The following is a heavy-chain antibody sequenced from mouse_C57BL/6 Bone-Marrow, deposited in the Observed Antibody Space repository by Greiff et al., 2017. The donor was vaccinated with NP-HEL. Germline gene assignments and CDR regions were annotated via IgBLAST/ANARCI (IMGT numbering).Heavy chain of an antibody. CDR2: IDPEDGET. CDR3: ARSSPFITTVVAHWYFDV. CDR1: GFNIKDYY. V-gene: IGHV14-2*01. J-gene: IGHJ1*03. Sequence: VQLQQSGAELVKPGASVKLSCTASGFNIKDYYMHWVKQRTEQGLEWIGRIDPEDGETKYAPKFQGKATITADTSSNTAYLQLSSLTSEDTAVYYCARSSPFITTVVAHWYFDVWGTGTTVTVSS. D-gene: IGHD1-1*01.